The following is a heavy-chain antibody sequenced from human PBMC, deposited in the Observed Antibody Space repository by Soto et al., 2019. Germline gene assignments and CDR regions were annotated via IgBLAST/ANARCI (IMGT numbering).Heavy chain of an antibody. Sequence: ETLSLTCTVSGASISCFYWSWIRKSAGKGLEWIGRIYATGTTDYNPSLKSRVMMSVDTSKKQFSLKLRSVTAADTAVYYCVRDGTKTLRDWFDPWGQGISVTVSS. CDR2: IYATGTT. CDR3: VRDGTKTLRDWFDP. D-gene: IGHD1-1*01. J-gene: IGHJ5*02. V-gene: IGHV4-4*07. CDR1: GASISCFY.